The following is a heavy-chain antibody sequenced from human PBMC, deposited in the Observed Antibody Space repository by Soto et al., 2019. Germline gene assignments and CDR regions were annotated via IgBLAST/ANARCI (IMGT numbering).Heavy chain of an antibody. J-gene: IGHJ4*02. D-gene: IGHD5-12*01. V-gene: IGHV4-59*08. CDR1: GGSISSYY. Sequence: SETLSLTCTVSGGSISSYYWSWIRQPPGKGLEWIGYIYYSGSTNYNPSLKSRVTISVDTSKNQFSLKLGSVTAADTAVYYCARTDSGYDWHFDYWGQGTLVTVSS. CDR2: IYYSGST. CDR3: ARTDSGYDWHFDY.